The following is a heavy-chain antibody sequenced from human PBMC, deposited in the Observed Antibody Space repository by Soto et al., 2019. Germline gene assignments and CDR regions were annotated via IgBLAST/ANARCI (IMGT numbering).Heavy chain of an antibody. Sequence: GGSLRLSCAASGFTFSDYYMSWIRQAPGKGLEWVSYISDSSSNTNYGDSVKGRFTISRDNAKNLLYLQMNSLRAEDTAVYYCAKGEGYKWNYEFDPWGQGTLVTVSS. J-gene: IGHJ5*02. CDR3: AKGEGYKWNYEFDP. CDR2: ISDSSSNT. V-gene: IGHV3-11*06. D-gene: IGHD1-7*01. CDR1: GFTFSDYY.